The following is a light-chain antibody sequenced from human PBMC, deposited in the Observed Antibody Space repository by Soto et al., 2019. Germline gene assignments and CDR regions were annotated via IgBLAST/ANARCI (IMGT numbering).Light chain of an antibody. CDR2: SNS. Sequence: QSVLTQPPSASGTPGQRVTISCSGSSSNIGSNTVNWYQQLPGTAPKLLIYSNSQRPSGVPDRFSGSKSGTSASLAISGLQSEEEADYYCAAWDDSLNGYVLGTGTKVTAL. CDR3: AAWDDSLNGYV. J-gene: IGLJ1*01. V-gene: IGLV1-44*01. CDR1: SSNIGSNT.